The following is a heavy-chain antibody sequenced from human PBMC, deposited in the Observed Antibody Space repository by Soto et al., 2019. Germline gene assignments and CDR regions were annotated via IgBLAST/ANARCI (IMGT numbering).Heavy chain of an antibody. CDR1: GGAFSDYA. D-gene: IGHD2-15*01. V-gene: IGHV1-69*12. J-gene: IGHJ6*02. CDR2: IMPIFRAP. Sequence: QVQLVQSGAEVKKPGSSVKVSCKASGGAFSDYAFSWVRQAPGQGLEWLGGIMPIFRAPDYAQKFQGRVTITAGEFTXTXNMEMNSLRSEDTAVYYCASWLKGPDIGNYYYGMDVWGQGTTVTVS. CDR3: ASWLKGPDIGNYYYGMDV.